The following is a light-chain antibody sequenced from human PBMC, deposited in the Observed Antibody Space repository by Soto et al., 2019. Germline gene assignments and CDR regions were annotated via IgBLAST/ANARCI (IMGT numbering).Light chain of an antibody. CDR1: QSISSN. Sequence: EILMTQSPATLSVSPGERATLSCGASQSISSNLAWYQQKPGQAPRLLIYRASTRATGIPARFSGSGSGTEFTLTISSLQSEDFALYYCHQYENWTQTFGQGTKVDIK. V-gene: IGKV3-15*01. CDR2: RAS. J-gene: IGKJ1*01. CDR3: HQYENWTQT.